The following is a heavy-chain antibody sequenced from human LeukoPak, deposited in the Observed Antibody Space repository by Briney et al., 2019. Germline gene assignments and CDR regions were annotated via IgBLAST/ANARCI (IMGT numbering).Heavy chain of an antibody. J-gene: IGHJ4*02. CDR3: ATARHELLVSDY. CDR1: GYTFTSYY. CDR2: INPSGGST. Sequence: ASAKVSCKASGYTFTSYYMHWVRQAPGQGLEWMGRINPSGGSTSHAQKFQGRVTMTRDKSKSTVYMKLSCLRAKKTEDYYTATARHELLVSDYWGKGTLVTVSS. D-gene: IGHD1-26*01. V-gene: IGHV1-46*03.